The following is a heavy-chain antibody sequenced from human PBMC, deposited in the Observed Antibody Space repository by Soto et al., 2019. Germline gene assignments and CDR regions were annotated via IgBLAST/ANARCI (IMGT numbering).Heavy chain of an antibody. CDR1: GFTFDDYA. CDR3: AKDREYSGYYMDV. D-gene: IGHD5-12*01. V-gene: IGHV3-9*01. J-gene: IGHJ6*03. Sequence: GGSLRLSCAASGFTFDDYAMHWVRQAPGKGLEWVSGINWNGGSIGYADSVKGRFIISRDNAKNSLYLQMNSLRAEDTALYYCAKDREYSGYYMDVWGKGTTVTVSS. CDR2: INWNGGSI.